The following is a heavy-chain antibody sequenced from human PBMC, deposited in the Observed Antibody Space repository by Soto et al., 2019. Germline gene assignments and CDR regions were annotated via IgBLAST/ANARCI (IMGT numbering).Heavy chain of an antibody. CDR3: ARGKRYSSFIDY. CDR2: IYYSGST. V-gene: IGHV4-31*03. CDR1: GGSISSGGYY. Sequence: TLSLTCTVSGGSISSGGYYWSWIRQHPGKGLEWIGYIYYSGSTYYNPSLKSRVTISVDTSKNQFSLKLSSVTAADTAVYYCARGKRYSSFIDYWGQGTLVTVSS. D-gene: IGHD6-13*01. J-gene: IGHJ4*02.